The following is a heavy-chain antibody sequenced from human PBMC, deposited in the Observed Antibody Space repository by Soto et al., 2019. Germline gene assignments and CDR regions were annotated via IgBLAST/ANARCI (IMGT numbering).Heavy chain of an antibody. J-gene: IGHJ4*02. CDR2: IYYSGST. Sequence: SETLYLTCTVSGGSISSSSYYWGWIRQPPGKGLEWIGSIYYSGSTYYNPSLKSRVTISLDTSKNQFSLKLSSVTAADTAVYYCASTAAGPYCSGGSCYNGFDYWGQRTLVTVYS. V-gene: IGHV4-39*01. D-gene: IGHD2-15*01. CDR3: ASTAAGPYCSGGSCYNGFDY. CDR1: GGSISSSSYY.